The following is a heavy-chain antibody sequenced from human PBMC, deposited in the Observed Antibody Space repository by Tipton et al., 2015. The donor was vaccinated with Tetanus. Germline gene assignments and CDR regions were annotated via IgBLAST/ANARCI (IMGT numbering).Heavy chain of an antibody. Sequence: TLSLTCTVSGDSLSRGGFFWNWVRPSPGGGPEWIGYIYYSGDTYLNPSLESRVSMSVDTSKNQFSLKLTSVTAADTAVYYCATVGLVTASVKYWGQGTLVIVSS. J-gene: IGHJ4*01. CDR1: GDSLSRGGFF. CDR2: IYYSGDT. V-gene: IGHV4-31*03. D-gene: IGHD2-21*02. CDR3: ATVGLVTASVKY.